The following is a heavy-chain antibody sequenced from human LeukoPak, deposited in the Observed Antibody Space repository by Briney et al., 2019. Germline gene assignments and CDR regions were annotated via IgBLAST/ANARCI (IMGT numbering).Heavy chain of an antibody. V-gene: IGHV3-21*01. CDR3: ARVHPYYGSGSYPTDY. CDR1: GFIFSSYS. D-gene: IGHD3-10*01. Sequence: GGSLRLSCAASGFIFSSYSMNWVRQAPGKGLEWVSSIISSSSYIYYADSVKGRFTISRDNAKSSLYLQMNSLRAEDTAVYYCARVHPYYGSGSYPTDYWGQGTLVTVSS. J-gene: IGHJ4*02. CDR2: IISSSSYI.